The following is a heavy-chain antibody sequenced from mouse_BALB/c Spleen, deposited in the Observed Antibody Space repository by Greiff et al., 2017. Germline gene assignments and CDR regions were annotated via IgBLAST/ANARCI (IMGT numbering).Heavy chain of an antibody. CDR3: ARSLLRLNYAMDY. CDR2: ISSGSSTI. Sequence: EVKLMESGGGLVQPGGSRKLSCAASGFTFSSFGMHWVRQAPENGLEWVAYISSGSSTIYYADTVKGRFTISRDNPKNTLFLQMTSLRSEDTAMYYCARSLLRLNYAMDYWGQGTSVTVSS. D-gene: IGHD1-2*01. J-gene: IGHJ4*01. V-gene: IGHV5-17*02. CDR1: GFTFSSFG.